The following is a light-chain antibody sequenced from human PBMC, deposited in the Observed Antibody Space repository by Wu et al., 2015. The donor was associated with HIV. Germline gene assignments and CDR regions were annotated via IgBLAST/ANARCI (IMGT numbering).Light chain of an antibody. CDR2: DAS. Sequence: IVLRQSPGTLSLSPGERAIFSCRASQRISDSYVAWYQQKPGQAPRLLIYDASNRATGIPARFSGSGSGTDFTLTISSLEPEDFAVYYCQQRSNWPLTFGGGTKVEIK. V-gene: IGKV3-11*01. J-gene: IGKJ4*01. CDR3: QQRSNWPLT. CDR1: QRISDS.